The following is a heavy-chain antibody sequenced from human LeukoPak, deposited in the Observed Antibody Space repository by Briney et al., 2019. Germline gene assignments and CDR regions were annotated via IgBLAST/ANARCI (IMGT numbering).Heavy chain of an antibody. V-gene: IGHV1-46*01. J-gene: IGHJ4*02. CDR1: GYTFTSYY. D-gene: IGHD3-22*01. CDR3: ARAHVTYYYDSSGYPKPYFDY. CDR2: INPSGGST. Sequence: ASVKVSCKASGYTFTSYYMHWVRRAPGQGLEWMGIINPSGGSTSYAQRFQGRVTMTRDMSTSTVYMELSSLRSEDTAVYYCARAHVTYYYDSSGYPKPYFDYWGQGTLVTVSS.